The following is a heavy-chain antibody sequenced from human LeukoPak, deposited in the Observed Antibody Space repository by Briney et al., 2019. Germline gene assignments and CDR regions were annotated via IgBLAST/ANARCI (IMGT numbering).Heavy chain of an antibody. Sequence: PSETLSLTCTVSGGSISSSSYYWGWIRQPPGKGLEWIGSLYYSGSTYYNPSLKSRVTISVDTSKNQFSLQLSSVTAADTAVYYCARGVFDSSGSWFDPWGQGTLVTVSS. D-gene: IGHD3-22*01. CDR2: LYYSGST. V-gene: IGHV4-39*01. J-gene: IGHJ5*02. CDR3: ARGVFDSSGSWFDP. CDR1: GGSISSSSYY.